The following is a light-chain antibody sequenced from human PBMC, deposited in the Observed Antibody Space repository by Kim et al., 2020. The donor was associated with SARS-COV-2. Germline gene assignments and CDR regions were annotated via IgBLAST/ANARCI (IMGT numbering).Light chain of an antibody. J-gene: IGLJ2*01. CDR1: NIGSKS. CDR2: YDS. CDR3: QVWDSSSDHVV. Sequence: PGKTARITWGGNNIGSKSVLWYQQKPGQAPVLVIYYDSDRPSGIPERFSGSNSGNTATLTISRVEAGDEADYYCQVWDSSSDHVVFGGGTQLTVL. V-gene: IGLV3-21*04.